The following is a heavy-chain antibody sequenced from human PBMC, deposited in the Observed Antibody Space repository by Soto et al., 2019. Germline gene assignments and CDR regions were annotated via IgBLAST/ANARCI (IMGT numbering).Heavy chain of an antibody. V-gene: IGHV3-23*01. D-gene: IGHD1-26*01. Sequence: EVQLLESGGGLVQPGGSLRLSCAASGFTFSRNAMSWVRQAPGKGLEWVSGISGGGGDTYYADSVKGRFTISRDNTKNTLYLKMNSLRAEDTAIYYCAKSEPYGSGSYYFDYWGQGTLVTVSS. CDR3: AKSEPYGSGSYYFDY. CDR1: GFTFSRNA. CDR2: ISGGGGDT. J-gene: IGHJ4*02.